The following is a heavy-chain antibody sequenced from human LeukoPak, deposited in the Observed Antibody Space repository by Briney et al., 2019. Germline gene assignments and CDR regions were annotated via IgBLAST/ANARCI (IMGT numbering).Heavy chain of an antibody. CDR1: GYAFTSYG. J-gene: IGHJ4*02. CDR3: VRDINGCDY. CDR2: ISGYSGST. D-gene: IGHD2-8*01. Sequence: ASVNVSCKASGYAFTSYGITWVRQAPGQGLEWMGWISGYSGSTNYVQKFQGRVTMTTDTSTSTAYMELRSLRSDDTAVYYCVRDINGCDYWGQGALVTVSS. V-gene: IGHV1-18*01.